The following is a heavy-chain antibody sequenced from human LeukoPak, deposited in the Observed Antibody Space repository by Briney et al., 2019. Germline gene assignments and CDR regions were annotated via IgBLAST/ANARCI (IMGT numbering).Heavy chain of an antibody. CDR1: GYTFTSYD. Sequence: ASVKVSCKASGYTFTSYDINWVRQATGQGLEWMGWMNPNSGNTGYAQKFQGRVTITRNTSISTAYMDLSSLRSEDTAVYYCARVHYYGSGSHDYWGQGTLVTVSS. J-gene: IGHJ4*02. V-gene: IGHV1-8*03. CDR2: MNPNSGNT. D-gene: IGHD3-10*01. CDR3: ARVHYYGSGSHDY.